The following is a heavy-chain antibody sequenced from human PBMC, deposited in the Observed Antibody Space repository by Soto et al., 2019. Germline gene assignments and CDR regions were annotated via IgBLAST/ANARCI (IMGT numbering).Heavy chain of an antibody. J-gene: IGHJ4*02. CDR1: GFTFSNYW. D-gene: IGHD2-15*01. Sequence: EVHLVESGGGLVQPGESLRLSCAASGFTFSNYWMHWVRQAPGKGLVWVSRIDSDGSRITSADFVKGRFTISRDNAKNTVYLHMHSLTAEDTAVYYCVRTSLVVAVATREDFWGQGTLVTVSS. V-gene: IGHV3-74*01. CDR3: VRTSLVVAVATREDF. CDR2: IDSDGSRI.